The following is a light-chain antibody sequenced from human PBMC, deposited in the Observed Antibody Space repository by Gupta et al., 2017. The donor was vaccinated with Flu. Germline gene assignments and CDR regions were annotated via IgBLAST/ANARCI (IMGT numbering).Light chain of an antibody. V-gene: IGLV2-11*01. CDR3: CSYAGSSSYV. J-gene: IGLJ1*01. CDR2: DVS. Sequence: QSALTQPRSLSRSPGQSATISCTGTSSDVGVHNYVSWYQQHPGKAPKLMIDDVSRRPAGVPDRFSGSKSGNTASLTISGLQAEDEADYYCCSYAGSSSYVFGTGTKVTVL. CDR1: SSDVGVHNY.